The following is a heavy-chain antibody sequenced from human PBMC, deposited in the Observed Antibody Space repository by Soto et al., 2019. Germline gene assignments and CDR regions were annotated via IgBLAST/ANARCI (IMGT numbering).Heavy chain of an antibody. J-gene: IGHJ4*02. CDR2: IYSGGST. D-gene: IGHD3-10*01. CDR3: ARVQSYYYGSGSYLGPFDY. CDR1: GFTVSSNY. V-gene: IGHV3-53*04. Sequence: EVQLVESGGGLVQPGGSLRLSCAASGFTVSSNYMSWVRQAPGKGLEWVSVIYSGGSTYYADSVKGRFTISRHNSKNTLYLQMNSLRAEDTDVYYCARVQSYYYGSGSYLGPFDYWGQGTLVTVSS.